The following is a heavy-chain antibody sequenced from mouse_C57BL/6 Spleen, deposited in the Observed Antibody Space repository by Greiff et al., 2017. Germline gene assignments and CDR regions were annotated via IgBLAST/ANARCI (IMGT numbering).Heavy chain of an antibody. Sequence: EVKLMESGPELVKPGASVKMSCKASGYTFTDYNMHWVKQSHGKSLEWIGYINPNNGGTSYNQTFKGKATLTVNKSSSTAYMELRSLTSEDSAVYYCAREITTVLARYAMDYWGQGTSVTVSS. CDR1: GYTFTDYN. CDR2: INPNNGGT. V-gene: IGHV1-22*01. J-gene: IGHJ4*01. D-gene: IGHD1-1*01. CDR3: AREITTVLARYAMDY.